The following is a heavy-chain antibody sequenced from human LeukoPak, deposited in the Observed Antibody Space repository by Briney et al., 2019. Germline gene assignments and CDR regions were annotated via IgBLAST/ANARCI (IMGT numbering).Heavy chain of an antibody. J-gene: IGHJ4*02. CDR3: ARGVVVVAAMLDN. V-gene: IGHV4-59*01. CDR1: GGSISGYY. D-gene: IGHD2-15*01. CDR2: IYYSGST. Sequence: SGTLSLTCTASGGSISGYYWSWIRQPPGKGLEWIGYIYYSGSTNSNPSLKSRVTISLDTSKNHFSLRLNSVTAADTAVYYCARGVVVVAAMLDNWGQGTLVTVSS.